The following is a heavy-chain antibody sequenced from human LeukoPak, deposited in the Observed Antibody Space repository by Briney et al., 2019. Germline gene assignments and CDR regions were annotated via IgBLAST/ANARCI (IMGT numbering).Heavy chain of an antibody. V-gene: IGHV3-30-3*01. CDR1: GFTFSSYA. D-gene: IGHD1-26*01. CDR2: ISYDGSNK. Sequence: GGSLRLSCAASGFTFSSYAMHWVRQAPGKGLEWVAVISYDGSNKYYADSVKGRFTISRDNSKNTLYLQMNSLRAEDTAVYYCARDPILGYSGSKFDYWGQGTLVTVSS. CDR3: ARDPILGYSGSKFDY. J-gene: IGHJ4*02.